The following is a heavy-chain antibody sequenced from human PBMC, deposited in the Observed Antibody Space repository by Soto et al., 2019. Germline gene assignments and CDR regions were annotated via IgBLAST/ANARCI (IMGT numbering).Heavy chain of an antibody. CDR1: GYTFTSYD. V-gene: IGHV1-8*01. D-gene: IGHD2-8*01. Sequence: GASVKVSCKASGYTFTSYDINWVRQATGQGLEWKGWMNPNSGNTGYAQKFQGRVTMTRNTSISTAYMELSSLRFEDTAVFYCARVNLRCTNGVCYPGYWGQGTLVTVSS. J-gene: IGHJ4*02. CDR3: ARVNLRCTNGVCYPGY. CDR2: MNPNSGNT.